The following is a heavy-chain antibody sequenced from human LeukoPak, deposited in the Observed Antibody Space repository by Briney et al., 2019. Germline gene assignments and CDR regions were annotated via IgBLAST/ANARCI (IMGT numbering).Heavy chain of an antibody. CDR3: AKIRYCSGGSCYSPGVPTASHFDY. Sequence: GWSLRLSCAASGFTFSSYAMSWVRQAPGKGLEWVSAISGSGGSTYYADSVKGRFTISRDNSKNTRYLQMNSLRAEDPAVYYCAKIRYCSGGSCYSPGVPTASHFDYWGQGTLVTVSS. J-gene: IGHJ4*02. V-gene: IGHV3-23*01. CDR2: ISGSGGST. D-gene: IGHD2-15*01. CDR1: GFTFSSYA.